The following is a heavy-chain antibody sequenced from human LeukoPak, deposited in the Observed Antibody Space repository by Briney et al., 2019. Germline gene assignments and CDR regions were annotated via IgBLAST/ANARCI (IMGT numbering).Heavy chain of an antibody. CDR2: ISGSGTT. CDR3: AKDSGHSSSWYY. D-gene: IGHD6-13*01. J-gene: IGHJ4*02. Sequence: GGSLRLSCAASGFSFSSYAMNWVRQAPGKGPEWVSSISGSGTTYYADSVKGRFTISRDSARNTLYLQMNSLRAEDTAVYYCAKDSGHSSSWYYWGQGTLVTVSS. CDR1: GFSFSSYA. V-gene: IGHV3-23*01.